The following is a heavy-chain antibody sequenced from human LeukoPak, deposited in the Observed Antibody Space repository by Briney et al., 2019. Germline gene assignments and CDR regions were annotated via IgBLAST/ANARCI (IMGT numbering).Heavy chain of an antibody. D-gene: IGHD3-3*01. CDR1: GYTFTSYA. Sequence: GASVKVSCKASGYTFTSYAMNWVRQAPGQGLEWTGWINTNTGNPTYAQGFTGRFVFSLDTSVSTAYLQISSLKAEDTAVYYCAREMGDYDFWSGSRNWFDPWGQGTLVTVSS. CDR2: INTNTGNP. V-gene: IGHV7-4-1*02. J-gene: IGHJ5*02. CDR3: AREMGDYDFWSGSRNWFDP.